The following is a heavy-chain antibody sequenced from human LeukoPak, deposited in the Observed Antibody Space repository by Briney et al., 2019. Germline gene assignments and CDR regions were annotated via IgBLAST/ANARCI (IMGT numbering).Heavy chain of an antibody. CDR2: MNPNSGNT. Sequence: ASVKVSCKASGYTFTSYDINWVRQATGQGLEWMGWMNPNSGNTGYAQKFQGRVTTTRNTSISTAYMELSSLRSEDTAVYYCARGRITIFGVVIIRNYYYYGMDVWGQGTTVTVSS. D-gene: IGHD3-3*01. CDR1: GYTFTSYD. CDR3: ARGRITIFGVVIIRNYYYYGMDV. J-gene: IGHJ6*02. V-gene: IGHV1-8*01.